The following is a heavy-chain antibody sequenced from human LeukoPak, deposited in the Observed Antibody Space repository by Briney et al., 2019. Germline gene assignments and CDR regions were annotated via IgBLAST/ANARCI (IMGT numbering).Heavy chain of an antibody. CDR2: INPSGGST. CDR3: GKSAPSGFDP. V-gene: IGHV1-46*01. CDR1: GYTFTSYY. J-gene: IGHJ5*02. Sequence: ASVNVSCKASGYTFTSYYMHWVRQAPGQGLEWMGIINPSGGSTSYAQKFQGRVTITRDTSASTVYMELTSLRSEDTAVYYCGKSAPSGFDPWGQGTLVTVSS.